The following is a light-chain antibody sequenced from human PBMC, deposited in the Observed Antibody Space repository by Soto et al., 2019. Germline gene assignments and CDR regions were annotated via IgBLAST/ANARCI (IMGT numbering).Light chain of an antibody. CDR2: EVS. V-gene: IGLV2-14*01. J-gene: IGLJ3*02. Sequence: QSALTQPASVSGSPGQSITISCTGTSSDVGGYNYVSWYQQHPGNAPKLMIYEVSNRPSGVSNRFSGSKSGNTASLTISGLQAEDEADYYCSSYTSSSPLVFGGGTKLTVL. CDR1: SSDVGGYNY. CDR3: SSYTSSSPLV.